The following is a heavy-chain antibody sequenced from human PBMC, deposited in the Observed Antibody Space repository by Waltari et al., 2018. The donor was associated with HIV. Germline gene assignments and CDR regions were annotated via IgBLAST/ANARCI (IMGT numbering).Heavy chain of an antibody. J-gene: IGHJ6*02. CDR3: SRGLHGTATSCLLYHGMDV. D-gene: IGHD2-2*01. CDR2: MNPNRGNT. CDR1: GYTFSTYD. Sequence: QVQLVQSGAEVKKPGASVKVSCKASGYTFSTYDINWVRQATGQGLEWMGWMNPNRGNTGYAQKFQGKGNRTRNSSIRTSYMEWSSLRSDDTAVYYCSRGLHGTATSCLLYHGMDVWGQGTAVSVSS. V-gene: IGHV1-8*01.